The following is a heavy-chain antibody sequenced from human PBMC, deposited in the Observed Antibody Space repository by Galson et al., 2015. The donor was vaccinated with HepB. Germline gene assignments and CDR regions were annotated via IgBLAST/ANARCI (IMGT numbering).Heavy chain of an antibody. Sequence: SLRLSCAASGFTFSRHWMHWVRQAPGKGLVWISRIYDDGSITNYADFVKGRFTISRDNAKNTLYLQVNSLRAVDTAMYYCARGDIVGYYMDVWGKGTTVTVSS. CDR3: ARGDIVGYYMDV. V-gene: IGHV3-74*01. CDR1: GFTFSRHW. J-gene: IGHJ6*03. CDR2: IYDDGSIT. D-gene: IGHD2-21*01.